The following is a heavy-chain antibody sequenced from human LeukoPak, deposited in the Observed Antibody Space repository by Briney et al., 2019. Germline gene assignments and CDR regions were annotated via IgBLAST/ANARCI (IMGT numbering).Heavy chain of an antibody. CDR3: ARHTVSRVGGDFDY. CDR1: GASISSNY. Sequence: SETLSLTCTVSGASISSNYWSWIRQPPGKGLEWIAFIRYNGDTNYNPSLNSRVTISVDTSKNQFSLKLTSATAADTAVYYCARHTVSRVGGDFDYWGQGALVTVSS. D-gene: IGHD3-10*01. CDR2: IRYNGDT. J-gene: IGHJ4*02. V-gene: IGHV4-59*08.